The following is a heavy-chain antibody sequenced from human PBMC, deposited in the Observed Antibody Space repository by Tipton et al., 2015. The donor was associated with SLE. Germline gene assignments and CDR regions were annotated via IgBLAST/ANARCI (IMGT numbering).Heavy chain of an antibody. CDR1: GGSFSGYY. CDR2: INHSGST. Sequence: TLSLTCAVYGGSFSGYYWSWIRQPPGKGLEWIGEINHSGSTNYNPSLKSRVTISVDTSKNQFSLKLSSVTAADTAVYYCARRAAAGPRGSFGYWGQGTLVTVSS. J-gene: IGHJ4*02. CDR3: ARRAAAGPRGSFGY. D-gene: IGHD6-13*01. V-gene: IGHV4-34*01.